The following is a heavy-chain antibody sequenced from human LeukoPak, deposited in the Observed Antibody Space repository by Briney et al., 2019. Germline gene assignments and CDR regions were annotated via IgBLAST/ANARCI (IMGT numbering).Heavy chain of an antibody. CDR2: ISGSGHDI. Sequence: PGGSLRLSCAASGFTFSDSYMTWVRQAPGKGVEWVAYISGSGHDINYSESAKGRFTISRDNAKNTLYLQMNSLRAEDTAVYYCAKDTLGGLWFGEFGYYYYYMDVWGKGTTVTVSS. J-gene: IGHJ6*03. CDR1: GFTFSDSY. CDR3: AKDTLGGLWFGEFGYYYYYMDV. D-gene: IGHD3-10*01. V-gene: IGHV3-11*01.